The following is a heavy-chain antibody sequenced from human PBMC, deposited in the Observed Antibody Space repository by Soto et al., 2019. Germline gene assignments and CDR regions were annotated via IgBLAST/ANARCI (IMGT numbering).Heavy chain of an antibody. CDR1: GFTFSSYA. V-gene: IGHV3-23*01. Sequence: GGSLRLSCAASGFTFSSYAMSWVRQVPGKGLEWVSLISYSGGSTYYADSVKGRFTISRDNSKNTLYLQMNSLRAEDTAVYDCAKDVNDRDDFDHWGQGTLVTVAS. CDR2: ISYSGGST. J-gene: IGHJ4*02. CDR3: AKDVNDRDDFDH. D-gene: IGHD3-22*01.